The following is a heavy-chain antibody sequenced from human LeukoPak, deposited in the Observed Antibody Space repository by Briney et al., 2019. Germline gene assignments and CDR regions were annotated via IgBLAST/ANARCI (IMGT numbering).Heavy chain of an antibody. Sequence: PGGSLRLSCAASGFSLSSYWMHWVRQAPGKGLVWVLRVNGDGSRTSYADSVKGRFTISRDDAKNTLYLQMNSLRAEDTAVYYCARMTEGGYFDYWGQGTLVTVSS. J-gene: IGHJ4*02. D-gene: IGHD3-10*01. CDR1: GFSLSSYW. CDR2: VNGDGSRT. CDR3: ARMTEGGYFDY. V-gene: IGHV3-74*01.